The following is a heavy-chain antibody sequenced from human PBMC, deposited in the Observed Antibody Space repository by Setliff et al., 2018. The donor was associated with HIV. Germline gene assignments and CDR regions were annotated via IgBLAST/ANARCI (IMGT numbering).Heavy chain of an antibody. Sequence: PSETLSLTCAVYGGSFSNYYWTWIRQPPGKGLEWLGEINHSGSTNYNPSLKSRVTISIDTSKNQFSLRLTSVTAADTAVYYCARAFDDSRGFGYKLQQWGQGTLVTVS. D-gene: IGHD3-22*01. CDR2: INHSGST. CDR1: GGSFSNYY. J-gene: IGHJ1*01. V-gene: IGHV4-34*01. CDR3: ARAFDDSRGFGYKLQQ.